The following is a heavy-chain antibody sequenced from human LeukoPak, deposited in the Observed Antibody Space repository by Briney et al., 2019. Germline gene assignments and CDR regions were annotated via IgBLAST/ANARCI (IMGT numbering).Heavy chain of an antibody. D-gene: IGHD3-16*01. CDR3: ARDLGPNYYGMDV. V-gene: IGHV3-7*01. CDR1: GFTFSSYW. CDR2: IKQDGSEK. J-gene: IGHJ6*02. Sequence: GGSLRLSCAASGFTFSSYWMSWVRQAPGKGLEWVANIKQDGSEKYYVDSVKGRFTISRDNAKNSLYLQMNSLRAEDTAVYYCARDLGPNYYGMDVWGQGTTVTVSS.